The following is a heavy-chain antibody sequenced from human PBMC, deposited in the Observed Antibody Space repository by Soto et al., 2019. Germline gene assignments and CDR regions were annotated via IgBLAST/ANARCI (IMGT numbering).Heavy chain of an antibody. V-gene: IGHV1-2*02. D-gene: IGHD6-6*01. CDR2: INAHSGGT. Sequence: ASVKVSCKASGFSFTGYYIHWLRQAPGQGLEWMGWINAHSGGTEYAQKFQGRVSLTRDTSIATAYLTLTSLTSDDTALYYCAKDLTRQLAYWLDPWGQGTQVTVSS. CDR3: AKDLTRQLAYWLDP. J-gene: IGHJ5*02. CDR1: GFSFTGYY.